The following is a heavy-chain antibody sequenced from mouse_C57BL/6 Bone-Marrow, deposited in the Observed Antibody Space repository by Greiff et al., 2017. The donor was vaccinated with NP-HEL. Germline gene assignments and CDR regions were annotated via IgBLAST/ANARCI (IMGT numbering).Heavy chain of an antibody. Sequence: EVQLQQSGPELVKPGASVKISCKASGYSFTDYNMNWVKQSNGKSLEWIGVINPNYGTTRYNQKFKGKATLTVDQSSSTDSMQLNSLTSEDSAVYYCARSRGRSNYGADWGQGTLVTVSA. J-gene: IGHJ3*01. D-gene: IGHD2-5*01. V-gene: IGHV1-39*01. CDR3: ARSRGRSNYGAD. CDR1: GYSFTDYN. CDR2: INPNYGTT.